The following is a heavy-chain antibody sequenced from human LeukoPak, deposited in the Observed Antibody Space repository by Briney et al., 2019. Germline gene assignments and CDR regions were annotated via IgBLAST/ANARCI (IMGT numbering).Heavy chain of an antibody. CDR2: IYYSGST. CDR3: ARDHLGEYGSGSWKASYYYYYGMDV. J-gene: IGHJ6*02. Sequence: PSQTLSLTCTVSGGSISSGDYYWSWIRQPPGKGLEWIGYIYYSGSTYYNPSLKSRVTISVDTSKNQFSLKLSSVTAADTAVYYCARDHLGEYGSGSWKASYYYYYGMDVWGQGTTVTVSS. V-gene: IGHV4-30-4*01. CDR1: GGSISSGDYY. D-gene: IGHD3-10*01.